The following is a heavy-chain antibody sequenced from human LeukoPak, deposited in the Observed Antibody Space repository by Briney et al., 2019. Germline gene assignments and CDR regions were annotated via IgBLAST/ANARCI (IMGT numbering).Heavy chain of an antibody. Sequence: GASVKVSCKASGYTFTRYAMNWVRQAPGQGLEWMGWINTNSGKPTYAQGFTGRFVFSLDTSVSTAYLRISSLKAGDTAVYYCARYYYDSSGNKNYLDYWGQGTLVTVSS. CDR2: INTNSGKP. CDR3: ARYYYDSSGNKNYLDY. CDR1: GYTFTRYA. V-gene: IGHV7-4-1*02. D-gene: IGHD3-22*01. J-gene: IGHJ4*02.